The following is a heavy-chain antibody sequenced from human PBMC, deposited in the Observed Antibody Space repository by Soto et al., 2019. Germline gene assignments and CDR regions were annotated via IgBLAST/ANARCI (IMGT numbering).Heavy chain of an antibody. CDR3: ARHDAYSSSDF. CDR2: IYPGDYDY. Sequence: GESLKISCKGSGYSFSNSWIAWVRQMPGKGLEWMGIIYPGDYDYRYSKSFKGQVRISEDKSINTAYLQWSSLKASDTAMYYCARHDAYSSSDFWGQGTMVTVSS. V-gene: IGHV5-51*01. D-gene: IGHD6-19*01. J-gene: IGHJ4*02. CDR1: GYSFSNSW.